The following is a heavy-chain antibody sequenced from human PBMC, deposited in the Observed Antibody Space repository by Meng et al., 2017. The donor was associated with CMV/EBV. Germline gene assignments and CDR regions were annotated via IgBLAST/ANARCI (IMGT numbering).Heavy chain of an antibody. CDR2: ISYDGSNK. Sequence: GRSLRLSCASSGFTFSSYAMHWVRQAPGKGLEWVAVISYDGSNKYYADSVKGRFTISRDNSKNTLYLQMNSLKAEDTAVYYCTSVPRFIYYGMDVWGQGTTVTVSS. V-gene: IGHV3-30*14. D-gene: IGHD3-10*01. J-gene: IGHJ6*02. CDR3: TSVPRFIYYGMDV. CDR1: GFTFSSYA.